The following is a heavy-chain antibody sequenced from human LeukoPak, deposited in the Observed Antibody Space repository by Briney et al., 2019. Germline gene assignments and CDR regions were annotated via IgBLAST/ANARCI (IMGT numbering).Heavy chain of an antibody. CDR2: IKQDGSEE. Sequence: GGSLRLSCAASGFTFSSHWMSWVRQAPGKGLEWVANIKQDGSEEYYVDSVKGRFTISRDNAKSSLYLQMNSLRAEDTAVYYCARETYYYDSSGYPGTNCFDPWGQGTLVTVSS. J-gene: IGHJ5*02. D-gene: IGHD3-22*01. V-gene: IGHV3-7*01. CDR3: ARETYYYDSSGYPGTNCFDP. CDR1: GFTFSSHW.